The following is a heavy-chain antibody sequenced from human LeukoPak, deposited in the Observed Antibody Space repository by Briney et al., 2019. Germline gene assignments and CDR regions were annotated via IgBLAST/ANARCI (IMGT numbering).Heavy chain of an antibody. V-gene: IGHV4-34*01. Sequence: PSETLSLTRAVYGGSFSGYYWSWIRQPPGKGLEWIGEINHSGSTNYNPSLKSRVTISVDTSKNQFSLKLSSVTAADTAVYYCARVTAAAGGLSDYWGQGTLVTVSS. D-gene: IGHD6-13*01. CDR3: ARVTAAAGGLSDY. J-gene: IGHJ4*02. CDR2: INHSGST. CDR1: GGSFSGYY.